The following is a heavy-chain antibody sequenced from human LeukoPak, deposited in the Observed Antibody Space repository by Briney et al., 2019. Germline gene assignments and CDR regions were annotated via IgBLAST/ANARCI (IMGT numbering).Heavy chain of an antibody. V-gene: IGHV4-34*01. J-gene: IGHJ5*02. CDR1: GGSFSGYY. D-gene: IGHD3-10*01. Sequence: SETLSLTCAVYGGSFSGYYWSWIRQPPGKGLEWIGEINHSGSTNYNPSLKSRVTISVDTSKNQFSLKLSSVTAADTAVYYCARAPTGGLLRAPPRWLDPWGQRTLVTVSS. CDR3: ARAPTGGLLRAPPRWLDP. CDR2: INHSGST.